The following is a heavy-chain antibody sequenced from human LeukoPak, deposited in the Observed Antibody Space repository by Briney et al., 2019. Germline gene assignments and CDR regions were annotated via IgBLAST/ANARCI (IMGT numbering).Heavy chain of an antibody. D-gene: IGHD3-3*01. CDR2: ISSRSSYI. V-gene: IGHV3-21*01. CDR3: ASGVNYFDY. Sequence: GGSLRLSCAASGFTFSSYNMKWVRQAPGRGLEWVSSISSRSSYIFYADSVKGRFTISRDNAKKSLYLQMNSLRAEDTAVYYCASGVNYFDYWGQGTLVTVSS. CDR1: GFTFSSYN. J-gene: IGHJ4*02.